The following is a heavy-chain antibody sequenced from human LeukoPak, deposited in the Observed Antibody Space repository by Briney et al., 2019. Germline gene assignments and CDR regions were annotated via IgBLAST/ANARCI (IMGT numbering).Heavy chain of an antibody. CDR3: ARGRRFLEWLGLGLQYNWFDP. D-gene: IGHD3-3*01. CDR1: GESISGFY. V-gene: IGHV4-59*01. CDR2: IYYSGST. J-gene: IGHJ5*02. Sequence: PSETLSLTCTVSGESISGFYWTWIRQPPGKGLEWIGYIYYSGSTNYNPSLKSRVTISVDTSKNQFSLKLSSVTAADTAVYYCARGRRFLEWLGLGLQYNWFDPWGQGTLVTVSS.